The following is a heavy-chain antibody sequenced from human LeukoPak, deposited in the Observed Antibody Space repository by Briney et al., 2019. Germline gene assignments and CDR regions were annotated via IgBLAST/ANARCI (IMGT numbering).Heavy chain of an antibody. D-gene: IGHD4-17*01. J-gene: IGHJ6*03. V-gene: IGHV4-4*07. Sequence: SETLSLTCTVSGGSISSYYWSWIRQPAGKGLEWIGRIYTSGSTNYNPSLKSRVTMSVDTSKNQFSLKLSSVTAADTAVYYCASEGNTVTTNYYYYYYMDVWGKGTTVTVSS. CDR1: GGSISSYY. CDR2: IYTSGST. CDR3: ASEGNTVTTNYYYYYYMDV.